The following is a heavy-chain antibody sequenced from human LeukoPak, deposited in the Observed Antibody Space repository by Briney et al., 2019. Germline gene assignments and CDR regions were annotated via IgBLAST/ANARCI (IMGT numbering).Heavy chain of an antibody. CDR3: ARVRPPAAGIH. CDR2: IYSGGST. D-gene: IGHD6-13*01. CDR1: GFTVSSNY. Sequence: QPGGSLRLSCAASGFTVSSNYMSWVRQAPGKGXXXVSVIYSGGSTYYADSVKGRFTISRDNSKNTLYLQMNSLRAEDTAVYYCARVRPPAAGIHWGQGTLVTVSS. V-gene: IGHV3-66*02. J-gene: IGHJ4*02.